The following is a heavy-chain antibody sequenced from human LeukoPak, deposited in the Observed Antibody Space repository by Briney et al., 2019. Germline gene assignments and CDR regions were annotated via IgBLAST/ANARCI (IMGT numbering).Heavy chain of an antibody. V-gene: IGHV3-23*01. D-gene: IGHD4-11*01. CDR2: VSGSGDIT. Sequence: SGGSLRLSCAASGFTFRSYAMSWVRQAPGKGLEWVASVSGSGDITYYADSVKGRFTASRDNSINTLYLHMNSLRAEDTAVYYCAKGPTVTSGHSDYWAREPWSPSPQ. CDR3: AKGPTVTSGHSDY. CDR1: GFTFRSYA. J-gene: IGHJ4*02.